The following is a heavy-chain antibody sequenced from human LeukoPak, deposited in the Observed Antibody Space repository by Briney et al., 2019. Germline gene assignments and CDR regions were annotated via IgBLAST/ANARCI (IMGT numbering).Heavy chain of an antibody. CDR3: AKEIFSVTMRIEIQGAFDI. CDR1: GFTFSKYA. CDR2: ISGRGTST. Sequence: GGSLRVSCEGSGFTFSKYAMSWVRQAPGKGLEWVSAISGRGTSTYYADSVKGRFTISRDSSVNMLYLQMNSLRAEDTAIYYCAKEIFSVTMRIEIQGAFDIWGQGTMVSVSS. V-gene: IGHV3-23*01. J-gene: IGHJ3*02. D-gene: IGHD3-22*01.